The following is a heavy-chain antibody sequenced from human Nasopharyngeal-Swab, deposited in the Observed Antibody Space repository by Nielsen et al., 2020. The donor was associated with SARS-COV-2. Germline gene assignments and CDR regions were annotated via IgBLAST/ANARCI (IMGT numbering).Heavy chain of an antibody. V-gene: IGHV3-64*04. D-gene: IGHD6-13*01. CDR1: GFTFSIHA. CDR2: INDYEDRL. CDR3: ARERYSSSWYFDY. J-gene: IGHJ4*02. Sequence: GGSLRLSCSASGFTFSIHAMHWVRQAPGKGLEYVSTINDYEDRLYYADSVKGRFTISRDNSKNTLYLQMNSLRAEDTAVYYCARERYSSSWYFDYWGQGTLVTVSS.